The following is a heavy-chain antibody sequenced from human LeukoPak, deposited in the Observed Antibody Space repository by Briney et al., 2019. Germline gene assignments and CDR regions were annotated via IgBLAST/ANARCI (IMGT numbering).Heavy chain of an antibody. J-gene: IGHJ5*02. D-gene: IGHD4-11*01. V-gene: IGHV5-51*01. CDR1: GYSFTSYW. Sequence: GESLKISCKGSGYSFTSYWIGWVRQMPGKGLEWMGIIYPGDSDTRYSPSFQGQVTISADKSISTAYLQWSSLKASDTAMYYCARGRDDYTSPMPVWFDPWGQGTLVTVSS. CDR2: IYPGDSDT. CDR3: ARGRDDYTSPMPVWFDP.